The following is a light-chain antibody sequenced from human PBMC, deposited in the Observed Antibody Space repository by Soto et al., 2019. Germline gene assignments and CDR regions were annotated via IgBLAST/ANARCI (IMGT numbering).Light chain of an antibody. CDR1: QGISNY. Sequence: DIQMTQSPSSLSASVGDRVTITCRASQGISNYLAWYQQKPGNVPKLLIYAASTLQSGVPSLFSGSGSGTDSTLTISRLQPEYVANYYCQQSNSAPFTFGPGTKVDIK. CDR2: AAS. J-gene: IGKJ3*01. V-gene: IGKV1-27*01. CDR3: QQSNSAPFT.